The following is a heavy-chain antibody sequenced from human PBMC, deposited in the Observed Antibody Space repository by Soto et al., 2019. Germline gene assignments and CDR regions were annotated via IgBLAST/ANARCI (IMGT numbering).Heavy chain of an antibody. CDR1: GYTFTNYD. D-gene: IGHD2-2*01. Sequence: QVQLVQSGAEVKKPGASVKVSCKASGYTFTNYDINWMRQATGQGLEWMGWMNTNSGHTNHAQKFQGRVTMTRNPSISTAYMELTSLRSEDTAVYYCARGMSTTWGQGTLVTVSS. J-gene: IGHJ5*02. CDR3: ARGMSTT. V-gene: IGHV1-8*01. CDR2: MNTNSGHT.